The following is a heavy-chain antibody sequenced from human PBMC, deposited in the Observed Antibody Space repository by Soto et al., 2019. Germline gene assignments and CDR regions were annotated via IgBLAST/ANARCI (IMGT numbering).Heavy chain of an antibody. CDR2: IWYDGSNK. J-gene: IGHJ4*02. CDR1: GFTFSSYG. D-gene: IGHD6-13*01. Sequence: GGSLRLSCAASGFTFSSYGMHWVRQAPGKGLEWVAVIWYDGSNKYYADSVKGRFTISRDNSKNTLYLQMNSLRAEDTAVYYCARDSLSRIAAAGTSSFFDYWGQGTLVTVSS. V-gene: IGHV3-33*01. CDR3: ARDSLSRIAAAGTSSFFDY.